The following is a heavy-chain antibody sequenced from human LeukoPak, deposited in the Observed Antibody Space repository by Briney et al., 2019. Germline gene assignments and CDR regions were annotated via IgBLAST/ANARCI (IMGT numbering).Heavy chain of an antibody. CDR2: INTDGTVT. Sequence: GGSLRLSCAASGFTFSKYWMLWVRPAPGKGLESVSRINTDGTVTTYADSVKGRFTASRDNADNTMFLQMNSVRDEDTAVYYCATKQWLAPPPDSWGQGTPVTVSS. J-gene: IGHJ4*02. D-gene: IGHD6-19*01. V-gene: IGHV3-74*01. CDR3: ATKQWLAPPPDS. CDR1: GFTFSKYW.